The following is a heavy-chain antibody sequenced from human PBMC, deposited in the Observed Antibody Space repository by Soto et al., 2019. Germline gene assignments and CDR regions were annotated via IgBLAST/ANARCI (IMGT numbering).Heavy chain of an antibody. V-gene: IGHV4-34*01. J-gene: IGHJ6*02. Sequence: PSETLSLTCAVYGGSFSGYYWSWIRQPPGKGLEWIGEINHSGSTNYNPSLKSRVTISVDTSKNQFSLKLSSVTAADTAVYYCARGRYYYDSSGYYYDYYYYGMDVWGQGTTVTVSS. CDR2: INHSGST. D-gene: IGHD3-22*01. CDR3: ARGRYYYDSSGYYYDYYYYGMDV. CDR1: GGSFSGYY.